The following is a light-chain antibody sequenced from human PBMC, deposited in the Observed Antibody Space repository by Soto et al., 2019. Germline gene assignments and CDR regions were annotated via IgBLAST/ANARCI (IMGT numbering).Light chain of an antibody. CDR3: QQYGSSGT. V-gene: IGKV3-20*01. CDR1: QSVSSSY. J-gene: IGKJ1*01. CDR2: GAS. Sequence: EIVLTQSPGTLSLSPGERATLSCRASQSVSSSYLAWYQQKPGQAPRVLIYGASSRATGIPDRLSGSGSGTDFTLTISRMEPEDFAVYYCQQYGSSGTFGQGTKVDIK.